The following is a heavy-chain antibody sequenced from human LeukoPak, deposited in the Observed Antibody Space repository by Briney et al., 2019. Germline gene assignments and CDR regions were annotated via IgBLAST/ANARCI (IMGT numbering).Heavy chain of an antibody. Sequence: GGSLRLSCAASGFTVRNNYMSWVRQAPGKGLEWVSVIYSGGSTYYADSVKGRFAISRDNSKNTLYLQMNSLRAEDTAVYFCATGERMVRGNGVDYWGQGTLVTVSS. CDR3: ATGERMVRGNGVDY. D-gene: IGHD3-10*01. J-gene: IGHJ4*02. CDR2: IYSGGST. CDR1: GFTVRNNY. V-gene: IGHV3-66*01.